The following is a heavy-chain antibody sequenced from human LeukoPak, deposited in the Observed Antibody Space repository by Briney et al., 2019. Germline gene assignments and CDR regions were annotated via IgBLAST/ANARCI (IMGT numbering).Heavy chain of an antibody. CDR3: ARGGITMVRGVKPYAFDI. D-gene: IGHD3-10*01. Sequence: SQTLSLTCTVSGGSISSGSYYWIWIRQPAGKGLEWIGRIYTSGITNYNPSLKRRVTISVDTSKNQFSLKLSSVTAADTAVYYCARGGITMVRGVKPYAFDIWGQGTMVTVSS. J-gene: IGHJ3*02. V-gene: IGHV4-61*02. CDR1: GGSISSGSYY. CDR2: IYTSGIT.